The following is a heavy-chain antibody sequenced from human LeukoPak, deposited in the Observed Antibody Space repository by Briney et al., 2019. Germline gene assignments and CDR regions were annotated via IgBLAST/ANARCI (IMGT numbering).Heavy chain of an antibody. J-gene: IGHJ3*02. CDR2: ISSSGSTI. Sequence: GGSLRLSCAASGFTVSSNYMSWIRQAPGKGLEWVSYISSSGSTIYYADSVKGRFTISRDNAKNSLYLQMNSLRAEDTAVYYCAEGRVHYDFWSGLWGAFDIWGQGTMVTVSS. D-gene: IGHD3-3*01. V-gene: IGHV3-11*04. CDR3: AEGRVHYDFWSGLWGAFDI. CDR1: GFTVSSNY.